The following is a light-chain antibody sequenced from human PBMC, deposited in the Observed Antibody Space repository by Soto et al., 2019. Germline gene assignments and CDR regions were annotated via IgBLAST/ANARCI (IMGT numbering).Light chain of an antibody. CDR1: QSVSSY. V-gene: IGKV3-11*01. CDR2: EAS. J-gene: IGKJ1*01. Sequence: EIVLTQSPATLSLSPGERATLSCRASQSVSSYLAWYQQKPGQAPRLLMYEASNRATGIPARFSGSGSETDFTLTISSLEPEDSAVYYCQQYFTSPWTFGQGTKVEI. CDR3: QQYFTSPWT.